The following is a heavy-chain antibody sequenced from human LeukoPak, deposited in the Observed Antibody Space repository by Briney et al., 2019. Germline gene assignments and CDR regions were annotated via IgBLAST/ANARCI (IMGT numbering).Heavy chain of an antibody. CDR3: AKRGEGVSNTWYMNNWFDP. Sequence: GGSLRLSCAASGFNFNKYAMHWVRQAPGKGLEWVASLSYDGSNKYYADSVKGRFTISRDNSKNTLYLQMNSLRAEDTAVYYCAKRGEGVSNTWYMNNWFDPWGQGTLVTVSS. V-gene: IGHV3-30*18. D-gene: IGHD6-13*01. CDR2: LSYDGSNK. CDR1: GFNFNKYA. J-gene: IGHJ5*02.